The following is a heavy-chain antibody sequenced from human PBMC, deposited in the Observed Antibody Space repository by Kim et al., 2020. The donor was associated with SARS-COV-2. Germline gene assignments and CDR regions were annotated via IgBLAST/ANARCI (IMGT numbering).Heavy chain of an antibody. CDR3: ARVEYCGGDCYSDY. CDR1: GGTFSSYA. Sequence: SVKVSCKASGGTFSSYAISWVRQAPGQGLEWMGGIIPIFGTANYAQKFQGRVTITADESTSTAYMELSSLRSEDTAVYYCARVEYCGGDCYSDYWGQGTLVTVSS. D-gene: IGHD2-21*02. J-gene: IGHJ4*02. CDR2: IIPIFGTA. V-gene: IGHV1-69*13.